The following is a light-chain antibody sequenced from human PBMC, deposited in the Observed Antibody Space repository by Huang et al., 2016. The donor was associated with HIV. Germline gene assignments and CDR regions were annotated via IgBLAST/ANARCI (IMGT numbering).Light chain of an antibody. CDR2: GAS. V-gene: IGKV1-39*01. CDR1: QSIGNY. Sequence: DIQMTQSPSSLSASVGDRVTVTCRASQSIGNYLNWYQQKPGKAPKLLIYGASSLQSGVPSRCRGSGSGTVFILSITSLQPEDFATYYCQQSYNSWTFGQGTKVDIK. CDR3: QQSYNSWT. J-gene: IGKJ1*01.